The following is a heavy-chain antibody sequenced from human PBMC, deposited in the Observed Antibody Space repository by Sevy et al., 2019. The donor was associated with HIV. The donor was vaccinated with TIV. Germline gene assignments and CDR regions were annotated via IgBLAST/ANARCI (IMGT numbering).Heavy chain of an antibody. CDR1: GFTFSSYR. CDR2: ISSNSAYI. Sequence: GGSLRLSCAASGFTFSSYRMTWVRQAPGKGLEWVSCISSNSAYINYADSVKGRFTISRDNAKNLLYLQMDSLRAEDTAVYCCARAVLEISTWRSDYWGQGTQVTISS. CDR3: ARAVLEISTWRSDY. V-gene: IGHV3-21*01. D-gene: IGHD1-1*01. J-gene: IGHJ4*02.